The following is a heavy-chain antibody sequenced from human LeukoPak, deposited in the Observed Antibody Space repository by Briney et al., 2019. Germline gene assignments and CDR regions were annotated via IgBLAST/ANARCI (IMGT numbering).Heavy chain of an antibody. J-gene: IGHJ5*02. CDR2: INPNSGGT. CDR3: ARGGGYSYGYYWFDP. D-gene: IGHD5-18*01. CDR1: GYTFTGYY. V-gene: IGHV1-2*02. Sequence: ASVKVSCKASGYTFTGYYMHWVRQAPGQGLEWMGWINPNSGGTNYAQKFQGRVTMTRDTSISTAYMELSRLRSDDTAAYYCARGGGYSYGYYWFDPWGQGTLVTVSS.